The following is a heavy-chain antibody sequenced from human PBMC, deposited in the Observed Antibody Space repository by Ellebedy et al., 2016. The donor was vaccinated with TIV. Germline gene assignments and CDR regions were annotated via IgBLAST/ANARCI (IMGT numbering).Heavy chain of an antibody. D-gene: IGHD6-13*01. CDR1: GYTFTGYY. CDR3: AGGLAAASFDY. Sequence: AASVKVSCKASGYTFTGYYMHWVRQAPGQGLEWTGWINPNSGGTNYAQKFQGRVTMTRDTSTSTVYMELSSLRSEDTAVYYCAGGLAAASFDYWGQGTLVTVSS. J-gene: IGHJ4*02. V-gene: IGHV1-2*02. CDR2: INPNSGGT.